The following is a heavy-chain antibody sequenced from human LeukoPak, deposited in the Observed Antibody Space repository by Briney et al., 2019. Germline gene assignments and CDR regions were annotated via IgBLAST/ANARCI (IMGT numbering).Heavy chain of an antibody. CDR3: ARDYCSSTSCHGDY. CDR2: ISSSSSYI. D-gene: IGHD2-2*01. CDR1: GFTFSSYS. Sequence: PGGSLRLSCAAPGFTFSSYSMNWVRQAPGKGLEWVSSISSSSSYIYYADSVKGRFTISRDNAKNSLYLQMNSLRAEDTAVYYCARDYCSSTSCHGDYWGQGTLVTVSS. V-gene: IGHV3-21*01. J-gene: IGHJ4*02.